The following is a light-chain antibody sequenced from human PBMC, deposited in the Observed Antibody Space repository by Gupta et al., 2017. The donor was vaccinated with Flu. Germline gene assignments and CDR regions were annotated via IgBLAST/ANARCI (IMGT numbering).Light chain of an antibody. CDR2: DVS. CDR1: SSDVGGYNY. CDR3: CSYAGSYTFG. Sequence: QSALTHPRSASGSPGASVTISCPGTSSDVGGYNYVSWYPQHPGTAPKLMIYDVSKRPSGLPDRFSGCKSGNTASLTISGLQAEDEADYYCCSYAGSYTFGFGGGTKLTGL. V-gene: IGLV2-11*01. J-gene: IGLJ2*01.